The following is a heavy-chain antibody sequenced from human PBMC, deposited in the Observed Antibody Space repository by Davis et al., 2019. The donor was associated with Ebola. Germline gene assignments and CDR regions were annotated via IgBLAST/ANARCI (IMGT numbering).Heavy chain of an antibody. V-gene: IGHV4-59*08. CDR3: ARRHVEMATKDWYFDL. CDR1: GGSISSYY. D-gene: IGHD5-24*01. J-gene: IGHJ2*01. CDR2: IYYSGST. Sequence: MPSETLSLTCTVSGGSISSYYWSWIRQPPGRGLEWIGYIYYSGSTNYNPSLKSRLTISVDTSKNQFSLKLSSVIAADTAVYYCARRHVEMATKDWYFDLWGRGTLVTVSS.